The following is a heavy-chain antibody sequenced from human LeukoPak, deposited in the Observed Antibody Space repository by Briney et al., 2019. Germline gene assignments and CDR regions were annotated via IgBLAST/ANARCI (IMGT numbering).Heavy chain of an antibody. J-gene: IGHJ6*03. CDR1: GFTFDDYA. CDR3: AKDIEYSSSSGYYYYMDV. Sequence: GGPLRLSCAASGFTFDDYAMHWVRQAPGKGLEWVSLISGDGGSTYYADSVKGRFTISRDNSKNSPYLQMNSLRTEDTALYYCAKDIEYSSSSGYYYYMDVWGKGTTVTVSS. V-gene: IGHV3-43*02. D-gene: IGHD6-6*01. CDR2: ISGDGGST.